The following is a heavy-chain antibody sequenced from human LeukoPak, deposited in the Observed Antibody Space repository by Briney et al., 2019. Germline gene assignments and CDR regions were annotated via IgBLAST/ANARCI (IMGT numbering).Heavy chain of an antibody. D-gene: IGHD2-8*01. CDR3: ANGYCTNGVCYPYYYYYMDV. V-gene: IGHV3-30*18. Sequence: GGSLRLSCAASGFTFSSYGMHWVRQAPGKGLEWVAVISYDGSNKYYADSVKGRFTISRDNSKNTLYLQMNSLRAEDTAVYYCANGYCTNGVCYPYYYYYMDVWGKGTRSPSP. CDR1: GFTFSSYG. J-gene: IGHJ6*03. CDR2: ISYDGSNK.